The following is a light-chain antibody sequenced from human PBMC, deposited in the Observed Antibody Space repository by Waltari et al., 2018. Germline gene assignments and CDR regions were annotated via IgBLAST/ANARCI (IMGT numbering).Light chain of an antibody. CDR1: QSVGRN. CDR3: QKYGTLPAT. CDR2: DAT. J-gene: IGKJ1*01. Sequence: EIVLTQSPGTLSLSPGDRAILSCRASQSVGRNLVWYQQKPGQAPRLLIHDATNRATGIPDRFSGSGSGTDFSLTISSLEPDDFAVYYCQKYGTLPATFGQGTKVEIK. V-gene: IGKV3-20*01.